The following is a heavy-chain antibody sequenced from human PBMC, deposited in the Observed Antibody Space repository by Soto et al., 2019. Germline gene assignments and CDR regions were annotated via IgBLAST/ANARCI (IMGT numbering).Heavy chain of an antibody. D-gene: IGHD5-12*01. CDR2: IYYSGST. V-gene: IGHV4-59*01. Sequence: QVQLQESGPGLVKPSETLSLTCTVSGGSISSYYWSWIRQPPGKGLEWIGYIYYSGSTYCNPSLKSRVTISVDPSKTQFSLRLSSVTAADTAVYYCASLVATIYPSPNFDYWGQGTLVTVSS. J-gene: IGHJ4*02. CDR1: GGSISSYY. CDR3: ASLVATIYPSPNFDY.